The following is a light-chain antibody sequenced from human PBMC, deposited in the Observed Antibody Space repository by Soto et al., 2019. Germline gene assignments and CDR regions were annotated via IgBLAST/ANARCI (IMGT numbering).Light chain of an antibody. J-gene: IGKJ3*01. CDR2: DAS. Sequence: DIQMTQSPSSLSASVGDRVTITCQASQDISNYLNWSQQKPGKAPKLLIYDASNLEIGVPSRFSGSGSGTDFTFTISSLQPENIATYYCQQYDNLPRFTFGPGTKVDIK. CDR1: QDISNY. CDR3: QQYDNLPRFT. V-gene: IGKV1-33*01.